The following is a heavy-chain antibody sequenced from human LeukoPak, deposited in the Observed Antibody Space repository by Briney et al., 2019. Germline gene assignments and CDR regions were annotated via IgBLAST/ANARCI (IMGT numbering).Heavy chain of an antibody. CDR3: ATRPSGDYPYFDY. D-gene: IGHD4-17*01. CDR2: INQDGSQI. J-gene: IGHJ4*02. V-gene: IGHV3-7*01. Sequence: GGSLRLSCAASGFTLRSYTMNWVRQAPGKGLEWVANINQDGSQIYYVDSVKGRFTISRDNSKNSVYLQMSSLSAEDTAVYYCATRPSGDYPYFDYWGQGTLVTVSS. CDR1: GFTLRSYT.